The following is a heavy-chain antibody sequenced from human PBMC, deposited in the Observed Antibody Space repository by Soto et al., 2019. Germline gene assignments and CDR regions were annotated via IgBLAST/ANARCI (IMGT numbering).Heavy chain of an antibody. V-gene: IGHV4-31*03. CDR2: IYYSGTT. CDR1: AGSIRSTGYY. D-gene: IGHD3-10*01. J-gene: IGHJ4*02. CDR3: ARGSYGSGSYFQAYFDF. Sequence: QVQLQESGPGLVEPSQTLSLTCSVSAGSIRSTGYYWSWIRQHPGKGLEWIGYIYYSGTTKYNPSLQSRLSLSIDTSKNQFPLRLNSLTAADTAVYYCARGSYGSGSYFQAYFDFWGQGTLVTVSS.